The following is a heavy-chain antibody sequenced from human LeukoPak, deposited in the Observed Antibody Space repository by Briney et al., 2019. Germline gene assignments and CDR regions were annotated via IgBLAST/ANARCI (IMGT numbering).Heavy chain of an antibody. J-gene: IGHJ4*02. D-gene: IGHD2-2*01. V-gene: IGHV1-18*01. CDR1: GYTFTSYG. CDR3: ARDMGDIVVVPAAPDY. CDR2: ISAYNGNT. Sequence: GASVKVSCKASGYTFTSYGISWVRQAPGQGLEWMGWISAYNGNTNYAQKLQGRVTMTTDTSTSTAYMELRSLRSDDTAVYYCARDMGDIVVVPAAPDYWGQGTLVTVSS.